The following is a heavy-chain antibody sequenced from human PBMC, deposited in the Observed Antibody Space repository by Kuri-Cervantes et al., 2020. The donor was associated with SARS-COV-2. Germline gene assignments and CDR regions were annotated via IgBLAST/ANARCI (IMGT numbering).Heavy chain of an antibody. CDR1: GGSISSYY. V-gene: IGHV4-59*08. Sequence: SETLSLTCTVSGGSISSYYWSWIRQPPGKGLEWIGYSYYSGSTNYNPSLKSRITISVDTSKNQFSLKLSSVTAADTAVYYCARHPLGSVTIFGVVIEGAPYDYCGQGTLVTVSS. D-gene: IGHD3-3*01. J-gene: IGHJ4*02. CDR3: ARHPLGSVTIFGVVIEGAPYDY. CDR2: SYYSGST.